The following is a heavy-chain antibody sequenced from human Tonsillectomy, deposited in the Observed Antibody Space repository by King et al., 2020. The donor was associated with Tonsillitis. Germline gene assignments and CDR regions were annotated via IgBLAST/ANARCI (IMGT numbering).Heavy chain of an antibody. Sequence: QLVQSGAEVKKPGASVKVSCKASAYTETTDGISWVRQAPGQGLEWMGWISAYTGNTNYAQNLQGRLSMTTDTSTSTAYMELRSLRSDDTAVYYCARTRYFWSGPYYHYYMDVWGKGTTVTVSS. D-gene: IGHD3-3*01. CDR3: ARTRYFWSGPYYHYYMDV. J-gene: IGHJ6*03. CDR1: AYTETTDG. V-gene: IGHV1-18*01. CDR2: ISAYTGNT.